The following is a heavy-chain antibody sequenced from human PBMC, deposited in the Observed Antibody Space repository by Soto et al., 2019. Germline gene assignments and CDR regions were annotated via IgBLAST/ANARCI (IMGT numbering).Heavy chain of an antibody. D-gene: IGHD3-22*01. Sequence: SETLSLTCAVYGGSFSGYYWSWIRQPPGKGLEWIGEINHSGSTNYNPSLKSRVTISVDTSKNQFSLKLSSVTAADTAVYYCARGGDSSGYYWFDPWGQGTLVTVSS. V-gene: IGHV4-34*01. CDR2: INHSGST. CDR3: ARGGDSSGYYWFDP. CDR1: GGSFSGYY. J-gene: IGHJ5*02.